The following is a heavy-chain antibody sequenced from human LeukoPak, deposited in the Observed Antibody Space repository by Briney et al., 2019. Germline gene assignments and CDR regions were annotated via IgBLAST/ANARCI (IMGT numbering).Heavy chain of an antibody. J-gene: IGHJ3*02. CDR3: ARAKGYSYGRAFDI. CDR2: IYTSGST. CDR1: GGSISSGSYY. Sequence: PSETLSLTCTVSGGSISSGSYYWSWIRQPAGKGLEWIGRIYTSGSTNYNPSLKGRVTISVDTSKNQFSLKLSSVTAADTAVYYCARAKGYSYGRAFDIWGQGTMVTVSS. V-gene: IGHV4-61*02. D-gene: IGHD5-18*01.